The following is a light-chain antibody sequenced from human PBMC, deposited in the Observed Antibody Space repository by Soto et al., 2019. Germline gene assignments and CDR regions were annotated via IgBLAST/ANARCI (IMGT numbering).Light chain of an antibody. J-gene: IGKJ3*01. CDR2: DAS. Sequence: EIVLTQSPATLSLSPGERATLSCRASQSVSSYLAWYQQKPGQAPRLLIYDASNRATGIPARFSGSGSGTVFTLPISSLEPEDFAVYYCHQRSNWSFTFGPGTKVDI. CDR1: QSVSSY. V-gene: IGKV3-11*01. CDR3: HQRSNWSFT.